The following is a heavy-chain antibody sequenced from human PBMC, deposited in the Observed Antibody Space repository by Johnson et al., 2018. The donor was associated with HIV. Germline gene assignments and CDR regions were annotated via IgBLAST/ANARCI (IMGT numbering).Heavy chain of an antibody. CDR3: ARARVVGARISAFDI. CDR1: GFTFSSYG. V-gene: IGHV3-NL1*01. Sequence: QVQVVESGGGVVQPGGSLRLSCAASGFTFSSYGMHWVRQAPGKGLVWVSRMNADGKSTYYADSVKGRFTISRDNSKNTLYLQMNSRRDEDTAVYSCARARVVGARISAFDIWGQGTMVTVSS. J-gene: IGHJ3*02. D-gene: IGHD1-26*01. CDR2: MNADGKST.